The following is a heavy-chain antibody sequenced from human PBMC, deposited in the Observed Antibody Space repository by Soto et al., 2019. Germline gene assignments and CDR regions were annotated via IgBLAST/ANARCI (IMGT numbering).Heavy chain of an antibody. CDR3: ARTYYDFWSGYYGFDY. Sequence: ASVKVSCKASGYTFSSYYIHWVRQAPGQGLEWIGIINPNGGSTNYAQNFKGRLTVTRDTSTATVYMDLSALTSDDTAMYYCARTYYDFWSGYYGFDYWGQGTLVTVSS. J-gene: IGHJ4*02. CDR2: INPNGGST. CDR1: GYTFSSYY. D-gene: IGHD3-3*01. V-gene: IGHV1-46*01.